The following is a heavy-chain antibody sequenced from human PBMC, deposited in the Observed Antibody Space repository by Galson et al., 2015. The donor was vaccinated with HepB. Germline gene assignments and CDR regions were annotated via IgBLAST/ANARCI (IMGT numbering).Heavy chain of an antibody. CDR3: AAIGVGELNY. D-gene: IGHD3-10*01. CDR1: GFTFTSYT. V-gene: IGHV1-58*01. CDR2: IVVSSGNT. J-gene: IGHJ4*02. Sequence: SVKVSCTASGFTFTSYTVQWVRQARGQRLEWIGWIVVSSGNTNYAQTFQERVTITRDMSTSTAYMELSSLRAEDTAVYYCAAIGVGELNYWGQGTLVTVSS.